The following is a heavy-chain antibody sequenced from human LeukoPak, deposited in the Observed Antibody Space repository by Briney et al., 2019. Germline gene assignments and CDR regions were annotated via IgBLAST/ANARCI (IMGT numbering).Heavy chain of an antibody. Sequence: GESLKISCKGSGYSFTSYWIGWVRQMPGKGLEWMGIIYPGDSDTRYSPSFQGQVTISADKSISTAYLQWSSLKASDTAMYYCASTLPYYYDSSGYPVGFDYWGQGTLVTVSS. CDR3: ASTLPYYYDSSGYPVGFDY. D-gene: IGHD3-22*01. J-gene: IGHJ4*02. CDR1: GYSFTSYW. CDR2: IYPGDSDT. V-gene: IGHV5-51*01.